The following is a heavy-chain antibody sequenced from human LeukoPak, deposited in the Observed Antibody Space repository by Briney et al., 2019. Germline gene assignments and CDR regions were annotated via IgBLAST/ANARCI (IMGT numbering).Heavy chain of an antibody. V-gene: IGHV4-30-4*01. CDR2: IYYSGST. CDR3: AREDYGDYGRFVDY. D-gene: IGHD4-17*01. J-gene: IGHJ4*02. CDR1: GGSISSGDYY. Sequence: SQTLSLTCTVSGGSISSGDYYWSWIRQPPGTGLEWFGYIYYSGSTYYIPSLKSRVTISVDTSKNQFSLKLSSVTAADTAVYYCAREDYGDYGRFVDYWGQGTLVTVSS.